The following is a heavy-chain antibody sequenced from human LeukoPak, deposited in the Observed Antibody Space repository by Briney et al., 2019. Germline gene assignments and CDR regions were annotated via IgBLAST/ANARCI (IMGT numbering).Heavy chain of an antibody. D-gene: IGHD2-2*01. CDR3: ARGYCSSTSCYFYSDY. CDR1: GGSISSYY. J-gene: IGHJ4*02. Sequence: SETLSLTCTVSGGSISSYYWSWIRQPAGKGLEWIGRIYTSGSTNYNPSLKSRVTMSVDTSKNQFSLKLSSVTAADTAVYYCARGYCSSTSCYFYSDYWGQGTLVTVSS. CDR2: IYTSGST. V-gene: IGHV4-4*07.